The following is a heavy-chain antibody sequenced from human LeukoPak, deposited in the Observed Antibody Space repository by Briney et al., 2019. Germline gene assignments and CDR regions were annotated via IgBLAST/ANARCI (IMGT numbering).Heavy chain of an antibody. Sequence: NPSETLSLTCTVSSGSIGNYYWSWIRQPAGKGLEWIGRICTSGSTNYNPSLKSRVTISVDTSKNQFSLKLSSVTAADTAVYYCARSRSGGNLSYFDYWGQGTLVTVSS. D-gene: IGHD6-19*01. CDR3: ARSRSGGNLSYFDY. J-gene: IGHJ4*02. CDR1: SGSIGNYY. CDR2: ICTSGST. V-gene: IGHV4-4*07.